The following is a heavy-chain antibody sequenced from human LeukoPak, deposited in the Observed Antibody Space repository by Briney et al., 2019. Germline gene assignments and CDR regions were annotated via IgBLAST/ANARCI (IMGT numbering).Heavy chain of an antibody. D-gene: IGHD3-10*01. Sequence: GGSLRLSCAASGFTFSDYNMRWIRQAPGKGLEWVSSISRSGSTKYYADSVKGRFTISRDNAKKSLNLQMNSLRAEDTAVYYCTRDGDTVLTRGYYYYMDVWGKGTTVTVSS. CDR3: TRDGDTVLTRGYYYYMDV. CDR2: ISRSGSTK. CDR1: GFTFSDYN. V-gene: IGHV3-11*04. J-gene: IGHJ6*03.